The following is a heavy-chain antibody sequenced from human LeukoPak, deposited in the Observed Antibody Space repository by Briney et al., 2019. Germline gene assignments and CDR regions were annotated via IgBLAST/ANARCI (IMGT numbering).Heavy chain of an antibody. J-gene: IGHJ6*04. CDR3: ARGRWVTMVRGVIGDSSLDV. Sequence: GASVTVSCKSSVYTFTSYDINWVRQATGQGREWMGWMNPNSGNTGYAQKFQGRVTITRNTSISTAYMELSSLRSEDTAVYYCARGRWVTMVRGVIGDSSLDVWGKGTTVTVSS. D-gene: IGHD3-10*01. V-gene: IGHV1-8*03. CDR1: VYTFTSYD. CDR2: MNPNSGNT.